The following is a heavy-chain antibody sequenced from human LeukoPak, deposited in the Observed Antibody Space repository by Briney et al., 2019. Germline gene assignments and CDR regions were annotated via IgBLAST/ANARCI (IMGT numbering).Heavy chain of an antibody. CDR1: GGSFSGYY. CDR2: INHSGST. J-gene: IGHJ2*01. Sequence: PSETLSLTCAVYGGSFSGYYWSWIRQPPGKGLEWIGEINHSGSTNYNPSLKSRVTISVDTSKNQFSLKVTSVTAADTAVYYCASGTFDGPLYGTYWYFHVWGRGTLVTVSS. CDR3: ASGTFDGPLYGTYWYFHV. V-gene: IGHV4-34*01. D-gene: IGHD3-16*01.